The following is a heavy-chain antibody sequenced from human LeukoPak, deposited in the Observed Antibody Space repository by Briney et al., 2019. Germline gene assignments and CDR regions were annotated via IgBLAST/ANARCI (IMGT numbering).Heavy chain of an antibody. CDR3: ARDHVVASGAAAS. D-gene: IGHD2-15*01. V-gene: IGHV3-66*01. Sequence: PGGSLRLSCAASGFSVSDHYMSWSRQAPGKGLEWLSVIYSCESAIYAHSLRGSFNISRYSSKHTLHLQMDSLTLEDSALYYCARDHVVASGAAASWGEGTLATVSS. J-gene: IGHJ5*02. CDR2: IYSCESA. CDR1: GFSVSDHY.